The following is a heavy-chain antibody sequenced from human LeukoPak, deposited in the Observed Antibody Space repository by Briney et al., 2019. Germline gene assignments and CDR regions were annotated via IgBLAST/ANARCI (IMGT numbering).Heavy chain of an antibody. CDR2: ISSSGSTI. CDR1: GFTFSSYE. Sequence: GGSLRLSCAASGFTFSSYEMNWVRQAPGKGLEWVSYISSSGSTIYYADSVKGRFTISRDNAKNSLYLQMNSLRAEDTAVYYCARASAGYSSGWYPWPFDYWGQGTLVTVSS. CDR3: ARASAGYSSGWYPWPFDY. V-gene: IGHV3-48*03. J-gene: IGHJ4*02. D-gene: IGHD6-19*01.